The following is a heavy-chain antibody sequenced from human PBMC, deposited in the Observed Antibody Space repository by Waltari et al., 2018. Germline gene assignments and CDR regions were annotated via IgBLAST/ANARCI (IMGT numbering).Heavy chain of an antibody. CDR2: ISSDGSVK. D-gene: IGHD3-10*01. V-gene: IGHV3-30*01. CDR3: ARDGGFDI. J-gene: IGHJ3*02. Sequence: QVQLLESGGGVVQPEKSLRLSCAASGFSFGTYAMHWVRQAPGTGLEWVAVISSDGSVKYYADSVRGRFTISRDNSKNTLYVEINSLRDEDTAVYYCARDGGFDIWGQGTMVTVSS. CDR1: GFSFGTYA.